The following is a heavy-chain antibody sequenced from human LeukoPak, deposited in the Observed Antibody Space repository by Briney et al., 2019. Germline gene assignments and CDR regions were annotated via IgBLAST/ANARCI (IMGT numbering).Heavy chain of an antibody. Sequence: PGRSLRLSCVASGFTFSTYGMHWVRQAPGKGLEWVAIIWFDGSDKYYADSVKGRFTISRDNSKNTLYLQMNSLRVEDTALYYCARGSRYDVDYWGQGTLVTVSS. V-gene: IGHV3-33*01. CDR1: GFTFSTYG. J-gene: IGHJ4*02. CDR2: IWFDGSDK. CDR3: ARGSRYDVDY. D-gene: IGHD1-1*01.